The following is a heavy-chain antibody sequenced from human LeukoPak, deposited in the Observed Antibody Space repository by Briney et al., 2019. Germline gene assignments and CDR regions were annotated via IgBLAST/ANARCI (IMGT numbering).Heavy chain of an antibody. Sequence: PGGSLRLSCAASGFTFSSYVMSWVRQAPGKGLEWVSYISSSGSTIYYADSVKGRFTISRDNAKNSLYLQINSLRAEDTAVYYCAELGITMIGGVWGKGTTVTISS. V-gene: IGHV3-48*03. D-gene: IGHD3-10*02. CDR2: ISSSGSTI. J-gene: IGHJ6*04. CDR3: AELGITMIGGV. CDR1: GFTFSSYV.